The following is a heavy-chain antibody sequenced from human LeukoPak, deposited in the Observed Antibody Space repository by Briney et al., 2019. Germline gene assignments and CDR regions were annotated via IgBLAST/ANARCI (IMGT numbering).Heavy chain of an antibody. Sequence: ASVKVSCKASGYTFTGYYMHWVRQAPGQGLEWMGWINPKSGGTTYGQKFQGRVTMTRDTSTSTAYMELSSLRSEDTAVYYCARGPVYGGNSACDYWGQGTLVTVSS. CDR3: ARGPVYGGNSACDY. CDR2: INPKSGGT. D-gene: IGHD4-23*01. V-gene: IGHV1-2*02. CDR1: GYTFTGYY. J-gene: IGHJ4*02.